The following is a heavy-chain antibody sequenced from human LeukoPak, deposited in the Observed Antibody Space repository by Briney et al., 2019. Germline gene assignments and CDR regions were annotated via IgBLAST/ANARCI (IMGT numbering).Heavy chain of an antibody. V-gene: IGHV4-59*01. CDR1: GGSISSYY. CDR3: ARVPSLSSSWYKDAFDI. J-gene: IGHJ3*02. D-gene: IGHD6-13*01. Sequence: SETLSLTCTVSGGSISSYYWSWIRQPPGKGLEWIGYIYYSGSTNYNPSLKSRATISVDTSKNQFSLKLSSVTAADTAVYYCARVPSLSSSWYKDAFDIWGQGTMVTVSS. CDR2: IYYSGST.